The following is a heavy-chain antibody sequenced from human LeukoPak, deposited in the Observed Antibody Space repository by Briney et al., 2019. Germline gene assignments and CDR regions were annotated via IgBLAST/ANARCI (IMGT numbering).Heavy chain of an antibody. Sequence: GESLKIPCEASGYTFTHQWIGWVRQMPGTGLKWVGIIYPRDSDTIYSPSFQGHVTISADTSINTAYLEWRSLEASGTAMYYCARHSDVVGAIWGQGTQVTVSS. CDR3: ARHSDVVGAI. J-gene: IGHJ4*02. V-gene: IGHV5-51*01. D-gene: IGHD3-16*01. CDR1: GYTFTHQW. CDR2: IYPRDSDT.